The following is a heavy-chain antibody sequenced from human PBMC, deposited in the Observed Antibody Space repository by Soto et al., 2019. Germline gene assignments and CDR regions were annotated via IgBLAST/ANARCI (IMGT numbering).Heavy chain of an antibody. V-gene: IGHV3-23*01. CDR1: GFTFSSYA. CDR3: AKAQGLVIIVPYFDY. J-gene: IGHJ4*02. D-gene: IGHD3-9*01. Sequence: GGSLRLSCAASGFTFSSYAMSWVHQAPGKGLEWVSAISGSGDSTFYADSVKGRFTISRDNSKNTLYLQMNSLRAEDTAVYYYAKAQGLVIIVPYFDYWGQGTLVTVSS. CDR2: ISGSGDST.